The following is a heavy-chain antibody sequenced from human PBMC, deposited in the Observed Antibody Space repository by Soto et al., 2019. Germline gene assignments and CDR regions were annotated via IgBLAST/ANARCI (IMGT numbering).Heavy chain of an antibody. CDR3: AKDGVEYVVSGLYYFDH. CDR2: MSYNEKNK. CDR1: GFTLNNYA. V-gene: IGHV3-30*04. J-gene: IGHJ4*02. Sequence: QVQLVESGGGVVQPGTSLRLSCSASGFTLNNYAMHWVRQVPGKGLEWLACMSYNEKNKYYGDSVRGRFTISRDDSKNTLYLHMNSLRSEDTAVYYCAKDGVEYVVSGLYYFDHWGQGTLVTVSS. D-gene: IGHD2-8*02.